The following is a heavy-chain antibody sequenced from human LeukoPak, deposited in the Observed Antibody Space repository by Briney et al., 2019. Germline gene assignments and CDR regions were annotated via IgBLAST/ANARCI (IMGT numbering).Heavy chain of an antibody. CDR1: GYTFTSYD. D-gene: IGHD2-2*01. CDR3: ARGGLGYCSSTSSYLMGEFDP. J-gene: IGHJ5*02. V-gene: IGHV1-8*02. CDR2: MNPNGSNT. Sequence: ASVKVSCKASGYTFTSYDINWVRQATGQGLEWMAWMNPNGSNTGYAQTLQGRVTMTRNTSISTAYMELSSLRSEDTAVYYCARGGLGYCSSTSSYLMGEFDPWGQGTLVTVSS.